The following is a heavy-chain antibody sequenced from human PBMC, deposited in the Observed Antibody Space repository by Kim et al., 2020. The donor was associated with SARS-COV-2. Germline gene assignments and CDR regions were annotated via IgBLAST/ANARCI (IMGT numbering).Heavy chain of an antibody. Sequence: GGSLRLSCAASGFTFSSYSMNWVRQAPGKGLEWVSSISSSSSYIYYADSVKGRFTISRDNAKNSLYLQMNSLRAEDTAVYYCARVGYHDYDFWSGYPEKKEYRHHWVQGTLDTDCS. D-gene: IGHD3-3*01. V-gene: IGHV3-21*01. CDR1: GFTFSSYS. J-gene: IGHJ1*01. CDR3: ARVGYHDYDFWSGYPEKKEYRHH. CDR2: ISSSSSYI.